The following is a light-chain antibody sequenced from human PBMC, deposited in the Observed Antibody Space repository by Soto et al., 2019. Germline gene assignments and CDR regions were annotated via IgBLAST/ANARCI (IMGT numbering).Light chain of an antibody. CDR3: HQAHTFPHT. V-gene: IGKV1D-12*01. Sequence: IQMTQSPSSVSASVGDTVTITCRANQDLDQWLAWYQQKPGKAPKLLIYGVSSLERGVPSRLSGSRSGTDFTLTISSLQPEDVATYYCHQAHTFPHTFGPGTRV. J-gene: IGKJ3*01. CDR2: GVS. CDR1: QDLDQW.